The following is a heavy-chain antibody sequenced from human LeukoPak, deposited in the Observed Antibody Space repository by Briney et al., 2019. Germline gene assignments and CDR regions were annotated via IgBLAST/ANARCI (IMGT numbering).Heavy chain of an antibody. CDR3: ARHPMRYCSSTSCFWNWFDP. CDR2: IDNSGST. V-gene: IGHV4-39*01. CDR1: GGSISSSSYY. J-gene: IGHJ5*02. Sequence: PSETLSLTCTVSGGSISSSSYYWGWIRQSPGKGLEWIGSIDNSGSTYYNPSLKGRVTISEDTSKNQFSLKLSSVTAADTAVYYCARHPMRYCSSTSCFWNWFDPWGQGTLVTVSS. D-gene: IGHD2-2*01.